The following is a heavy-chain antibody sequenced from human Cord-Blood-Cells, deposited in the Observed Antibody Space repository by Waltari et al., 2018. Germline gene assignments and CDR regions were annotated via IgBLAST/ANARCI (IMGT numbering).Heavy chain of an antibody. V-gene: IGHV4-34*01. D-gene: IGHD5-12*01. CDR1: GGSFSGYC. CDR3: ARFDNSGYDCFDY. J-gene: IGHJ4*02. Sequence: QVQLPQRGAGLAKPSETLSLTCAVSGGSFSGYCWSLLLQPPGKGLEWIGEINHSGSTNYNPSLKSRVTISVDTSKNQFSLKLSSVTAADTAVYYCARFDNSGYDCFDYWGQGTLVTVSS. CDR2: INHSGST.